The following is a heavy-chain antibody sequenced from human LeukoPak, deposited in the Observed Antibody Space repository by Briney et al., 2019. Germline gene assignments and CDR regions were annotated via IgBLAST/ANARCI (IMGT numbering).Heavy chain of an antibody. Sequence: PGGSLRLSCAASGFTFGSYSMNWVRQAPGKGLEWVSSISSSSSYIYYADSVKGRFTISRDNAKNSLYLQMNSLRAEDTAVYYCARDSGSYYEDAFDIWGQGTMVTVSS. CDR2: ISSSSSYI. CDR1: GFTFGSYS. D-gene: IGHD1-26*01. V-gene: IGHV3-21*01. CDR3: ARDSGSYYEDAFDI. J-gene: IGHJ3*02.